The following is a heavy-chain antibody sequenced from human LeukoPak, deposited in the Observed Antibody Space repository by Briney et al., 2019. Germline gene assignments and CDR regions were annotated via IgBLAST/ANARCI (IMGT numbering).Heavy chain of an antibody. CDR2: IRYDGSNK. D-gene: IGHD3-3*01. Sequence: GGSLRLSCAASGFTFSSYGMHWVRQAPGKGLEWVAFIRYDGSNKYYADSVKGRFTISRDNSKNTLYLQMNSLRAEDTAVYYCARGMGYDFWSGYFDYYYYMDVWGKGTTVTVSS. V-gene: IGHV3-30*02. J-gene: IGHJ6*03. CDR1: GFTFSSYG. CDR3: ARGMGYDFWSGYFDYYYYMDV.